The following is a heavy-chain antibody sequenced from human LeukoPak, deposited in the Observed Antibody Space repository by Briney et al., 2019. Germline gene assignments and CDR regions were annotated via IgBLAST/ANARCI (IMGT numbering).Heavy chain of an antibody. D-gene: IGHD6-19*01. Sequence: SETLSLTCTVSGGSISSGDYYWSWIRQPPGKGLEWIGYIYYSGSTYYNPSLKSRVAISVDKSKNHFSLKLSSVTAADTAVYYCARVVAGRSSDYWGQGTLVTVSS. CDR2: IYYSGST. CDR1: GGSISSGDYY. V-gene: IGHV4-30-4*01. J-gene: IGHJ4*02. CDR3: ARVVAGRSSDY.